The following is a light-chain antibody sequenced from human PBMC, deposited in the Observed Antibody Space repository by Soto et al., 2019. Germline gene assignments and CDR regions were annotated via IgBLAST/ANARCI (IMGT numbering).Light chain of an antibody. CDR2: GAS. V-gene: IGKV3-20*01. Sequence: DIVLTQSPGTLSLSPGESATLSCRASQSVSSSYLAWYQQKPGQAPRLLIYGASSRATGIPDRFSGSGSGTDLTLTISRLEPEDFAVYYCHQYDSSRLTFGGGTKVEIK. J-gene: IGKJ4*01. CDR3: HQYDSSRLT. CDR1: QSVSSSY.